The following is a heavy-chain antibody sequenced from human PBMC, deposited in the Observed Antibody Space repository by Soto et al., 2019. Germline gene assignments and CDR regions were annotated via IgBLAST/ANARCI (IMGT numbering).Heavy chain of an antibody. CDR3: ARRAVAGLTYFDY. CDR1: GGTFSSYA. V-gene: IGHV1-69*13. Sequence: SVKVSCKASGGTFSSYAISWVRRAPGQGLEWMGGIIPIFGTANYAQKFQGRVTITADESTSTAYMELSSLRSEDTAVYYCARRAVAGLTYFDYWGQGTLVTVSS. D-gene: IGHD6-19*01. J-gene: IGHJ4*02. CDR2: IIPIFGTA.